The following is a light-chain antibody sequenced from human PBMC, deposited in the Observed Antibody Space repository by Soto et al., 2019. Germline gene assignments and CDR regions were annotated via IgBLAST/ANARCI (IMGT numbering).Light chain of an antibody. CDR2: DAF. V-gene: IGKV3-11*01. CDR3: QQRVRWPST. CDR1: ESVARY. J-gene: IGKJ2*02. Sequence: VLTQSPDILSLSPGQTATLSCRASESVARYVAWYQQKVGHAPRLLIYDAFTRATGVAARFSGSGSATDFTLTISSLEPDDFAVYYCQQRVRWPSTFGPGTKVEIK.